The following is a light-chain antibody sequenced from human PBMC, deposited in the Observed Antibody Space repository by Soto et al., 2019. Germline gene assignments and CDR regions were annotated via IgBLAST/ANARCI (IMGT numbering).Light chain of an antibody. Sequence: EIVLTQSPGTLSLSPGERATLSCRASLSVGSGYLAWYQQKPGQAPRLLIYGASIRAAGIPDRFSGSGSGADFTLTISRLEPEDFAVYYCQQYGGSPRTFGQGTKVDIK. J-gene: IGKJ1*01. V-gene: IGKV3-20*01. CDR2: GAS. CDR1: LSVGSGY. CDR3: QQYGGSPRT.